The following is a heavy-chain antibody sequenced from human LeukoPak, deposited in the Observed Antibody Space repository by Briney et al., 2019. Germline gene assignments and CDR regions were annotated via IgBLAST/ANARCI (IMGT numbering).Heavy chain of an antibody. CDR2: NYPGDSDT. D-gene: IGHD2-15*01. CDR3: ARRGGSLNFFDS. CDR1: GYSFSTFW. V-gene: IGHV5-51*01. Sequence: GESLKISCKGSGYSFSTFWIGWVRQVPGKGLEWLGINYPGDSDTRYSPSFQGLVTISADKSTSTAYLQWNSLKASDTAMYYCARRGGSLNFFDSWGQGTLVTVSS. J-gene: IGHJ4*02.